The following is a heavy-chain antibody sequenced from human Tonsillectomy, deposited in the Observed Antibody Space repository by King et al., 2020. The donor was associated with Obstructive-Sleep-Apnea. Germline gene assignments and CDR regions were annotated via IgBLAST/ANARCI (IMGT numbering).Heavy chain of an antibody. D-gene: IGHD5-12*01. Sequence: GGWGEVCWRGAGEGVTDCGGGWVRQVPGKGLEWMGIIHSRDSDTGYSPSFQGHVTIAVDKSISTAYLQWSSRKASDTAMYYCARHGVYSGYDPYYYYGMDVWGQGPTVTVSS. V-gene: IGHV5-51*01. CDR3: ARHGVYSGYDPYYYYGMDV. CDR1: GEGVTDCG. J-gene: IGHJ6*02. CDR2: IHSRDSDT.